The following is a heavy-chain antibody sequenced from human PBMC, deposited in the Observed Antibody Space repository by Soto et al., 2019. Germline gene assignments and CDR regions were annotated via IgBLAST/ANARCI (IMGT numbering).Heavy chain of an antibody. CDR3: TTWYYYDSSGYLVDP. J-gene: IGHJ5*02. D-gene: IGHD3-22*01. Sequence: GGSLRLSCAASGFTFSNAWMNWVRQAPGKGLEWVGRIKSKTDGGTTDYAAPVKGRFTISRDDSKNTLYLQMNSLKTEDTAVYYCTTWYYYDSSGYLVDPWGQGTLVTVSS. V-gene: IGHV3-15*07. CDR2: IKSKTDGGTT. CDR1: GFTFSNAW.